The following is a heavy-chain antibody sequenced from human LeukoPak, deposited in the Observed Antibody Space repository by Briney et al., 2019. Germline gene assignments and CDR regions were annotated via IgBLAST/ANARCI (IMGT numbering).Heavy chain of an antibody. CDR2: ISGSRGST. CDR3: AKDMSGGDCPDY. V-gene: IGHV3-23*01. Sequence: PGGSLRLSCAASGFTFSSYAMSWVRQAPGKGLEWVSTISGSRGSTYYANSVKGRFTISRDNSRNTLYLQMNSLRAEDTAVYYCAKDMSGGDCPDYWGQGTLVTVSS. CDR1: GFTFSSYA. D-gene: IGHD2-21*02. J-gene: IGHJ4*02.